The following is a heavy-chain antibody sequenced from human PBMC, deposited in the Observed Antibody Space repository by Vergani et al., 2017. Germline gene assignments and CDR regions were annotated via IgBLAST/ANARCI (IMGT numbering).Heavy chain of an antibody. Sequence: EVQPVESGGGLVKPGGSVRLSCAASGFTFSACPMTWVRQAPGKGLEWVSAISARYPSTYYADSVKGRFTISRDNSKNMLYLQMNSLRAEDTAVYYCAGLSYDTTPYLQGGYDCWGQGTLVSVSS. CDR3: AGLSYDTTPYLQGGYDC. CDR1: GFTFSACP. J-gene: IGHJ4*02. D-gene: IGHD3-22*01. V-gene: IGHV3-23*04. CDR2: ISARYPST.